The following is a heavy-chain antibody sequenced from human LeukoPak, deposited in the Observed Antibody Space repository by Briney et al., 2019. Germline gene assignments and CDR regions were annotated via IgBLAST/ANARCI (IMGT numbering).Heavy chain of an antibody. D-gene: IGHD3-16*01. CDR2: IYYSGST. CDR3: ARSSLGEGENY. V-gene: IGHV4-59*01. CDR1: GGSISSYY. J-gene: IGHJ4*02. Sequence: SETLSLTCTVSGGSISSYYWSWIRQPPGKGLEWIGYIYYSGSTNYNPSLKSRVTISVDTSKNQFSLKLSSVTAADTAVYYCARSSLGEGENYWGQGTLVAVSS.